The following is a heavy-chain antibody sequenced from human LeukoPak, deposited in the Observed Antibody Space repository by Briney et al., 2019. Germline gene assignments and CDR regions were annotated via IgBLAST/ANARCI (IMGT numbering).Heavy chain of an antibody. CDR3: AKDGAHSSGWYYFDY. CDR2: ISWNSGSI. Sequence: GGSLRLSCAASGFTFSDYYMSWIRQAPGKGLEWVSGISWNSGSIGYADSVKGRFTISRDNAKNSLYLQMNSLRAEDTALYYCAKDGAHSSGWYYFDYWGQGTLVTVSS. J-gene: IGHJ4*02. CDR1: GFTFSDYY. D-gene: IGHD6-19*01. V-gene: IGHV3-9*01.